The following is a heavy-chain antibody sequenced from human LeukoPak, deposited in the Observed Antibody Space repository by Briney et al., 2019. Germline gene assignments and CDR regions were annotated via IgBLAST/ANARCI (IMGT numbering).Heavy chain of an antibody. CDR3: ARVSRGSGWYPPRPYNWFDP. CDR2: INHSGST. J-gene: IGHJ5*02. D-gene: IGHD6-19*01. V-gene: IGHV4-34*01. CDR1: GGSFSGYY. Sequence: SETLSLTCAVYGGSFSGYYWSWIRQPPGKGLEWIGEINHSGSTNYNPSLKSRVTISVDTSKNQFSLKLSSVTAADTAVYYCARVSRGSGWYPPRPYNWFDPWGQGTLVTVSS.